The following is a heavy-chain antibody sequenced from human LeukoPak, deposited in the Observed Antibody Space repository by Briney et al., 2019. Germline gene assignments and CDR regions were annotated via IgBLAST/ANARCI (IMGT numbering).Heavy chain of an antibody. J-gene: IGHJ3*02. CDR3: AKQLSSTSFPDAFDI. V-gene: IGHV3-23*01. CDR2: ISGSGGST. Sequence: PGGSLGLSCAASGFTFSSYAMSWVRQAPGKGLEWVSAISGSGGSTYYADSVKGRFTISRDNSKNTLYLQMNSLRAEDTAVYYCAKQLSSTSFPDAFDIWGQGTMVTVSS. CDR1: GFTFSSYA. D-gene: IGHD2-2*01.